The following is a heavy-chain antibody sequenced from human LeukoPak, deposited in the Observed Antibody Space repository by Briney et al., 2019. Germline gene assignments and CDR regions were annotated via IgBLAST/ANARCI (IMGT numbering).Heavy chain of an antibody. Sequence: TGGSLRLSCAASGFTFSSYAMSWVRQAPGKGLEWVSAISGSGGSTYHADSVKGRFTISRDNSKNTLYLQMNSLRAEDTAVYYCAKNLYGSGSYYDNWFDPWGQGTLVTVSS. J-gene: IGHJ5*02. V-gene: IGHV3-23*01. CDR2: ISGSGGST. CDR3: AKNLYGSGSYYDNWFDP. CDR1: GFTFSSYA. D-gene: IGHD3-10*01.